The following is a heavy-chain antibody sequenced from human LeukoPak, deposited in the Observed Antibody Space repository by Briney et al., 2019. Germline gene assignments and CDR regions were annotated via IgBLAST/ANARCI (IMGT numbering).Heavy chain of an antibody. V-gene: IGHV3-23*01. Sequence: GGSLRLSCAASGFTFTNYAMSWVRQAPGRGPEWVSAISGSGGDTYYADSVGGRFTISRDNSRNTLYLQMNSLRAEDTAIYYCAPVYYYDTSGYYLWGQGTLVTVSS. CDR2: ISGSGGDT. D-gene: IGHD3-22*01. CDR1: GFTFTNYA. CDR3: APVYYYDTSGYYL. J-gene: IGHJ4*02.